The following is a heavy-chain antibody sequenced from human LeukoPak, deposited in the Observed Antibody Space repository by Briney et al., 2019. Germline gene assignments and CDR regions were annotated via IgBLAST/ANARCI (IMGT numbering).Heavy chain of an antibody. V-gene: IGHV3-21*01. CDR1: GFTFSSY. J-gene: IGHJ4*02. Sequence: SGGSLRLSCAASGFTFSSYMNWVRPAPGKGLEWVSSISSTSSYIYYSDSVKGRFTISRDNSKNSLYLQMISLRADDTAVYYCARGQSRYFDWYLGFFDYWGQGTLVTVSS. CDR3: ARGQSRYFDWYLGFFDY. CDR2: ISSTSSYI. D-gene: IGHD3-9*01.